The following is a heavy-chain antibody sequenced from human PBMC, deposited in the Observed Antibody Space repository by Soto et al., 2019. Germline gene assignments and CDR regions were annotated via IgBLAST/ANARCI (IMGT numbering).Heavy chain of an antibody. V-gene: IGHV3-7*01. CDR1: GFTFSNYW. D-gene: IGHD2-2*01. Sequence: AGGSLRLSCAASGFTFSNYWMTWVRQAPGKGLEWVANITQDGSEKYYVDSVMGRFTISRDNAKSTLFLQMQSLRAEDTAVYYCARDGSSTTCYLGNGLDGWGQGTTVTVSS. J-gene: IGHJ6*02. CDR3: ARDGSSTTCYLGNGLDG. CDR2: ITQDGSEK.